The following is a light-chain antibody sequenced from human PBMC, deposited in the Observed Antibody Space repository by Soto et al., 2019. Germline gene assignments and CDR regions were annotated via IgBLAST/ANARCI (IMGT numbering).Light chain of an antibody. J-gene: IGKJ1*01. CDR2: GAS. Sequence: EIVMTQSPATLSVSPGERATLSCRASQSVSNNLAWYQKKPGQAPRLLIYGASTRATGIPARFSGSGSGTEVTLTISSLHSEDFAVYYWQQYNNWWTFGQGTKVEIK. V-gene: IGKV3-15*01. CDR1: QSVSNN. CDR3: QQYNNWWT.